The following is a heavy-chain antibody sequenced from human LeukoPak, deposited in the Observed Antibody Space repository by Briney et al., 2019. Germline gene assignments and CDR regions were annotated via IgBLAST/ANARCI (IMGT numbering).Heavy chain of an antibody. CDR2: ITPNSGGT. D-gene: IGHD3-10*01. CDR1: GYTFTAYY. V-gene: IGHV1-2*02. J-gene: IGHJ4*02. CDR3: AREYGSGSYFDY. Sequence: ASVKVSCKASGYTFTAYYMHWVRQAPGQGLEWMGWITPNSGGTKYAQRFQGRVTMTRDTSISTAYMELSSLRSEDTAVYYCAREYGSGSYFDYWGQGTLVTVSS.